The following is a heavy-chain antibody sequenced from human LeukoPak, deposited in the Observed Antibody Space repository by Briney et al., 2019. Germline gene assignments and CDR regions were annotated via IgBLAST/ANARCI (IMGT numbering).Heavy chain of an antibody. V-gene: IGHV4-34*01. CDR2: INHSGST. CDR3: ARGLDGVVPAIPNGYFNL. D-gene: IGHD2-21*02. CDR1: GGSFSGYY. Sequence: SETLSLTCAVYGGSFSGYYWSWIRQPPGKGLEWIGEINHSGSTNYNPSLKSRVAISVDTSKNQFSLKLSSVTAADTAVYYCARGLDGVVPAIPNGYFNLGGGGPLVMVS. J-gene: IGHJ2*01.